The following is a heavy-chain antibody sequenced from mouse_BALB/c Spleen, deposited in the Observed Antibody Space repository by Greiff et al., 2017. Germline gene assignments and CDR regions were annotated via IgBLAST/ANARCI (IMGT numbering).Heavy chain of an antibody. CDR3: ARDRGYYYGSSYEGFAY. V-gene: IGHV2-9*02. CDR2: IWAGGST. CDR1: GFSLTSYG. D-gene: IGHD1-1*01. Sequence: QVQLKESGPGLVAPSQSLSITCTVSGFSLTSYGVHWVRQPPGKGLEWLGVIWAGGSTNYNSALMSRLSISKDNSKSQVFLKMNSLQTDDTAMYCCARDRGYYYGSSYEGFAYWGQGTLVTVSA. J-gene: IGHJ3*01.